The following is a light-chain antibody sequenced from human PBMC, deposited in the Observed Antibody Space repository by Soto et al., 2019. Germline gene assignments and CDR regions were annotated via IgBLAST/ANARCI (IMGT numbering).Light chain of an antibody. CDR2: GAS. J-gene: IGKJ5*01. CDR3: QQRNYWQVT. Sequence: EIVLTQSPGTLSLSPGRRATLACRASQSVSSSYLAWYQQKPGQAPRLLIYGASNRATGIPARFSGSGSGTDFTLTISSLEPEDFAIYYCQQRNYWQVTFGQGTRLEIK. CDR1: QSVSSSY. V-gene: IGKV3D-20*02.